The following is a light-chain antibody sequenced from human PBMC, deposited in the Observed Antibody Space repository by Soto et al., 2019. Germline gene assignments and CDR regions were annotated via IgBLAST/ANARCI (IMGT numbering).Light chain of an antibody. V-gene: IGKV1-39*01. CDR1: QSISTY. J-gene: IGKJ1*01. CDR2: GAS. Sequence: DSEVTQSPSSLSTAVGDRVSITCRACQSISTYLTWYQQKPGQAPKLLIYGASSLPSGVPSRFSGSGSGTDFTLTISSLQPEDFATYYCQQSYSPPPTFGQGTKVDI. CDR3: QQSYSPPPT.